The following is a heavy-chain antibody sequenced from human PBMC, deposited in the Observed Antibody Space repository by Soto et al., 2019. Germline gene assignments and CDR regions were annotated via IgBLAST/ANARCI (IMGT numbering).Heavy chain of an antibody. CDR3: VRVVAIPGYPDN. CDR2: IVPTVDTS. CDR1: GATFSSYA. D-gene: IGHD5-12*01. Sequence: QVQLVQSGAEVRQPASSVKGSCKTSGATFSSYAITWVRQAPGQGLEWMGRIVPTVDTSTYAQKFQGRVTITADKFTNTVYMELISLRSDDTAVYYCVRVVAIPGYPDNWGQGTLVTVSS. V-gene: IGHV1-69*14. J-gene: IGHJ4*02.